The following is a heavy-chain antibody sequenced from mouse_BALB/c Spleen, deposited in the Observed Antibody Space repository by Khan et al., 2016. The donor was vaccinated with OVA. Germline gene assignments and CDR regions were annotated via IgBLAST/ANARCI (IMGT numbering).Heavy chain of an antibody. V-gene: IGHV3-2*02. CDR3: DRTARIKY. Sequence: EVQLQESGPGLVKPSQSLSLTCTVTGYSITSGYGWNWIRQFPGNKLEWMGYISYSGSTNYNPSLQSRISITRDTSQNQVFLQLNSVTTEDTATYYCDRTARIKYWGQGTTHTVSS. D-gene: IGHD1-2*01. CDR1: GYSITSGYG. J-gene: IGHJ2*01. CDR2: ISYSGST.